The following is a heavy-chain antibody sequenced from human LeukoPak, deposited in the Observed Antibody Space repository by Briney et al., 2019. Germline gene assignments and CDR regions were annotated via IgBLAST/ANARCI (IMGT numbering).Heavy chain of an antibody. CDR3: ARRTFDSSWYFDY. J-gene: IGHJ4*02. V-gene: IGHV4-59*08. CDR1: GGSISSYY. Sequence: PSETLSLTCTVSGGSISSYYWSWIRQPPGKGLEWIGYIYYSGSTNYNPSLKSRVTISVDTSKNQFSLKLSSVTAADTAVYYCARRTFDSSWYFDYWGQGTLVTVSS. CDR2: IYYSGST. D-gene: IGHD6-13*01.